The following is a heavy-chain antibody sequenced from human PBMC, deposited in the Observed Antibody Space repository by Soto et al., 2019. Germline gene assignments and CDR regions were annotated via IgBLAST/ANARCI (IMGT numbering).Heavy chain of an antibody. CDR2: IYHSGRT. V-gene: IGHV4-39*02. D-gene: IGHD6-6*01. J-gene: IGHJ6*02. CDR1: GASIGGSRYY. Sequence: SETLSLTXTVSGASIGGSRYYWGWIRQPPGKGLEWIANIYHSGRTHYNPSLKSRLTISVDTSKNHFSLKLTSVTAADMAVYYCARGVVPDVWGQGTTVTVSS. CDR3: ARGVVPDV.